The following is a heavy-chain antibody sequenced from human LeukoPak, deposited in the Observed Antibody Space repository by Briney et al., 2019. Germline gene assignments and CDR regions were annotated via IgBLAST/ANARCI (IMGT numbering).Heavy chain of an antibody. J-gene: IGHJ4*02. CDR3: ARARGYDFWSGYLGY. CDR1: GFTFSSYA. V-gene: IGHV3-23*01. D-gene: IGHD3-3*01. CDR2: ISGSGGST. Sequence: GALRLSCAASGFTFSSYAMSWVRQAPGKGLEWVSAISGSGGSTYYADSVKGRFTISRDNSKNTLYLQMNSLRAEDTAVYYCARARGYDFWSGYLGYWGQGTLVTVSS.